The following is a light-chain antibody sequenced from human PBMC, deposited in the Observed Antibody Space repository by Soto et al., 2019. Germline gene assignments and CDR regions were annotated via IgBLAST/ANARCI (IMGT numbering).Light chain of an antibody. Sequence: IVMKQSPATLSVSPGGRATLSCRASQSISDTLAWYQQKPGQAPRLLIYGASRRATGFPARFRGSGSGTDFTLTISSLQYEDFAVYYCQQYDNWPWTFGQGTKVDIK. CDR2: GAS. V-gene: IGKV3-15*01. CDR3: QQYDNWPWT. J-gene: IGKJ1*01. CDR1: QSISDT.